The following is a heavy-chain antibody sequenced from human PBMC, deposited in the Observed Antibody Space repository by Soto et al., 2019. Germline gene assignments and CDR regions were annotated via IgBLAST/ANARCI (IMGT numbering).Heavy chain of an antibody. CDR3: TTGLRWSPESKY. CDR1: GLTFNSAY. V-gene: IGHV3-15*01. D-gene: IGHD4-17*01. Sequence: EVQLVESGGGLVKPGGSLRLSCAASGLTFNSAYMTWVRQAPGKGLEWVGRIKDRGEGGRTDYAAAGKGRFTMSRDDSKNTLYLQMSSLETEDTGVYYFTTGLRWSPESKYWGRESPGHRLL. J-gene: IGHJ4*02. CDR2: IKDRGEGGRT.